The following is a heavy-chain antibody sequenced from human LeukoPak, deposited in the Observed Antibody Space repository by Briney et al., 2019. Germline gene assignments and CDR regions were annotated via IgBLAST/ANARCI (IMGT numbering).Heavy chain of an antibody. D-gene: IGHD5-24*01. CDR2: IYPGNSDT. J-gene: IGHJ4*02. Sequence: KYGESLQICCKGSGYSFTSYWIGWVRQMPGKGVEWMWIIYPGNSDTSYSPSFQGQATISADKSISTAYLRWSSLKASDTAMHYCARPQDGYNSPFEGYLPAYWGQGTPVTVSS. CDR1: GYSFTSYW. CDR3: ARPQDGYNSPFEGYLPAY. V-gene: IGHV5-51*01.